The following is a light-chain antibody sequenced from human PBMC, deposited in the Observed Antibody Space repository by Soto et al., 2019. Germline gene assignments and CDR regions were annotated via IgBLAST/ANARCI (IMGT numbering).Light chain of an antibody. Sequence: DIQMTQSPSSLSASVGDRVTITCRASQGISNYLAWYQQKPGKVPKLLIYAASTLQSGVSSRFSGSGSGTDFTLTISSLKPEDFTTYDCKKYNSAPFTFGPGTKVDIK. CDR3: KKYNSAPFT. J-gene: IGKJ3*01. V-gene: IGKV1-27*01. CDR1: QGISNY. CDR2: AAS.